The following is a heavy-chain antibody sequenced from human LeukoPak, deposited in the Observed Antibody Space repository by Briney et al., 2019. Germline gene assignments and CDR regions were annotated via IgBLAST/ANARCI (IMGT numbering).Heavy chain of an antibody. V-gene: IGHV3-48*03. J-gene: IGHJ4*02. CDR2: ISPNGGTK. CDR3: SKLAVASADS. CDR1: GFSFSDYE. D-gene: IGHD6-19*01. Sequence: GGSLRLSCAASGFSFSDYEMNWVRQSPAKGLEWVSNISPNGGTKYYAGSVKGRFTISRDNAKNSLYLQMNSLRAEDTGVYFCSKLAVASADSWGQGTLVTVS.